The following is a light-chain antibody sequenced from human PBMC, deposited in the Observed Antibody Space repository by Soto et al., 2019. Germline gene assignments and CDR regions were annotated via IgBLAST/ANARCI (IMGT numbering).Light chain of an antibody. J-gene: IGLJ3*02. Sequence: QSVLTQSSAASASLGSSVKLTCTLSSGHSSYVIAWHQQQPGKAPRYLMKVEGSGRYHKGSGVPDRFSGSSSGADRYVSISNLQFEDEADYYCETWDSNTWVFGGGTKLTVL. CDR3: ETWDSNTWV. V-gene: IGLV4-60*02. CDR1: SGHSSYV. CDR2: VEGSGRY.